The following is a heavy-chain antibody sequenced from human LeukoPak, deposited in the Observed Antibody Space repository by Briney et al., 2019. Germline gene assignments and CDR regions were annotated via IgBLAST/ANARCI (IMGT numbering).Heavy chain of an antibody. Sequence: AGVKVSCTSSGGTFSSYAISGVRQAPGRGREWVGRIFPIFGIANYAQKFQSRDTITADKSTSTAYMELSSLRSEEMAVYYCARERGIVVVVAATLEESAYYGMDYWGQGTTVTVSS. V-gene: IGHV1-69*17. CDR3: ARERGIVVVVAATLEESAYYGMDY. D-gene: IGHD2-15*01. CDR2: IFPIFGIA. CDR1: GGTFSSYA. J-gene: IGHJ6*02.